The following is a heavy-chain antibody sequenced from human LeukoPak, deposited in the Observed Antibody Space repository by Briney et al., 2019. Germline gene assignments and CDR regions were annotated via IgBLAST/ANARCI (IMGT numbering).Heavy chain of an antibody. Sequence: VASVKVSCKASGYTFTGYYMHWVRQAPGQGLEWMGWINPNSGGTNYAQKLQGRVTMTRDTSISTAYMELSRLRSDDTAVYYCARDLVPSKRNYYYYYMDVWGKGTTVTVSS. V-gene: IGHV1-2*02. CDR1: GYTFTGYY. CDR2: INPNSGGT. J-gene: IGHJ6*03. CDR3: ARDLVPSKRNYYYYYMDV. D-gene: IGHD2-2*01.